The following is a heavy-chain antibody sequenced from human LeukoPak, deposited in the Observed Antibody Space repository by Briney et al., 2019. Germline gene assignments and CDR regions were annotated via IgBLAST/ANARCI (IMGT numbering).Heavy chain of an antibody. D-gene: IGHD2-2*01. CDR2: INPNRGST. CDR3: ARRQIDCSTTSCYVDY. J-gene: IGHJ4*02. CDR1: GYTFTDYY. Sequence: ASVKVSCKASGYTFTDYYINWIRQAPGQGLEWMGWINPNRGSTSYAQNFQGRVTMTRDTPITTAYMELSRLRSDDTAVYYCARRQIDCSTTSCYVDYWGQGTLVTVSS. V-gene: IGHV1-2*02.